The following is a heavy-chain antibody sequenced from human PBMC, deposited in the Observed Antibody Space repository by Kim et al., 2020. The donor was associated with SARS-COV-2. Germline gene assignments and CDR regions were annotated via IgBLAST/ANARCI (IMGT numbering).Heavy chain of an antibody. CDR1: GGSISSGGYY. V-gene: IGHV4-31*03. Sequence: SETLSLTCTVSGGSISSGGYYWSWIRQHPGKGLEWIGYIYYSGSTYYNPYLKSRVTISVDTSKNQFSLKLSSVTAADTAVYYCARDRAPTLRYFDCTQYWYFDLLGRGTLVTVSS. CDR3: ARDRAPTLRYFDCTQYWYFDL. D-gene: IGHD3-9*01. CDR2: IYYSGST. J-gene: IGHJ2*01.